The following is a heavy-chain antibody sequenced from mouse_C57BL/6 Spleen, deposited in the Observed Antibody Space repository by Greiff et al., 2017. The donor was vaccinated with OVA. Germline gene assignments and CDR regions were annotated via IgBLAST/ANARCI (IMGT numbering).Heavy chain of an antibody. J-gene: IGHJ1*03. V-gene: IGHV5-6*01. CDR1: GFTFSSYG. CDR3: ARLLTTDWYFDV. CDR2: ISSGGSYT. D-gene: IGHD1-1*01. Sequence: EVQLVESGGDLVKPGGSLKLSCAASGFTFSSYGMSWVRQTPDKRLEWVATISSGGSYTYYPDSVKGRFTISRDNAKNTLYLQMSSLKSEDTAMYYCARLLTTDWYFDVWGTGTTVTVSS.